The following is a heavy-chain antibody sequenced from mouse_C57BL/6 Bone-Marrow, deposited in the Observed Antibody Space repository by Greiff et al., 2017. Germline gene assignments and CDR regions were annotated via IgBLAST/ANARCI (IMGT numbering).Heavy chain of an antibody. Sequence: VKLQQSGAELVRPGTSVKVSCKASGYAFTNYLIEWVKQRPGQGLEWIGVINPGSGGTNYNEKFKGKATLTADKSSSTAYMQLSSLTSEDSAVYFCARSRGSSPWYFDVWGTGTTVTVSS. CDR1: GYAFTNYL. J-gene: IGHJ1*03. D-gene: IGHD1-1*01. CDR3: ARSRGSSPWYFDV. CDR2: INPGSGGT. V-gene: IGHV1-54*01.